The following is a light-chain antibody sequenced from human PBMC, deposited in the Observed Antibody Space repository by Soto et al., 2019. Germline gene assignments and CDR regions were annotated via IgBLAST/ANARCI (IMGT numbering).Light chain of an antibody. V-gene: IGLV2-8*01. CDR1: SSDVGANNY. Sequence: QSALTQPPSASGSPGQSVTISCTGTSSDVGANNYVSWYQQHPGKAPKLMIYEVTKRPSGVPDRFSGSKSGNTASLTVSGFKAEDKADYYCGSYAGTTRVFGTGTKLT. CDR3: GSYAGTTRV. J-gene: IGLJ1*01. CDR2: EVT.